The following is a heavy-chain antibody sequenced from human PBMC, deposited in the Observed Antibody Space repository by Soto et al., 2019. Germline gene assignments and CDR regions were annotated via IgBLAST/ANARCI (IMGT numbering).Heavy chain of an antibody. D-gene: IGHD3-3*01. CDR3: AAGRYYDFWSGYYTGTYWFDP. CDR1: GFTFTSSA. J-gene: IGHJ5*02. Sequence: QMQLVQSGPEVKKPGTSVKVSCKASGFTFTSSAVQWVRQARGQRREWIGWIDVGSGNTNYAQKFQERVTITRDMSTSAAYMELSSLRSEDTAVYYCAAGRYYDFWSGYYTGTYWFDPWGQGTLVTVSS. V-gene: IGHV1-58*01. CDR2: IDVGSGNT.